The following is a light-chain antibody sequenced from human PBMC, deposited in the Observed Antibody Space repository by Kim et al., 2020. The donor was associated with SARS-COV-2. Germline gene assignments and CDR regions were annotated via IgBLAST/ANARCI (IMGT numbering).Light chain of an antibody. V-gene: IGLV3-19*01. CDR2: GKN. J-gene: IGLJ1*01. Sequence: LGQTVRITGQGDSLRSYYASWYQQKPGQAPVLVIYGKNNRPSGIPDRFSGSSSGNTASLTITGAQAEDVADYYCNSRDSSGNHLYVFGTGTKVTVL. CDR3: NSRDSSGNHLYV. CDR1: SLRSYY.